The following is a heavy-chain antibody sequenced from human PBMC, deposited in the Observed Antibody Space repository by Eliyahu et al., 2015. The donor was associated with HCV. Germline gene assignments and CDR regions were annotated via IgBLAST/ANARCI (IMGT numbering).Heavy chain of an antibody. J-gene: IGHJ5*02. CDR2: ISGSGSTT. V-gene: IGHV3-23*01. CDR3: AKDRGASCPCRFDP. D-gene: IGHD2-15*01. CDR1: GFTFSSYA. Sequence: EVQLLESGGALVQPGGSLRLSCAASGFTFSSYAMNWVRQAPGKGLEWVSGISGSGSTTYYADSVKGRFTISRDNSENTMHLQMNSLRAEDTAIYYCAKDRGASCPCRFDPWGQGTLVTVSS.